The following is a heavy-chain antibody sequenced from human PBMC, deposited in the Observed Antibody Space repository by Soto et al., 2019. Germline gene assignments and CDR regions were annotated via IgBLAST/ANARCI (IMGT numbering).Heavy chain of an antibody. CDR3: ARDYGDKTYYYYGMHV. CDR1: GGSFSSYT. J-gene: IGHJ6*02. Sequence: QVQLVQSGVEVKKPGSSVKVSCKASGGSFSSYTISWVRQAPGLGLEWMGRIIPILGITTYAQKFQGRVTITADKSTSTAYMELSSLRSEDTAVYYCARDYGDKTYYYYGMHVWGQGTTVTVSS. V-gene: IGHV1-69*08. CDR2: IIPILGIT. D-gene: IGHD4-17*01.